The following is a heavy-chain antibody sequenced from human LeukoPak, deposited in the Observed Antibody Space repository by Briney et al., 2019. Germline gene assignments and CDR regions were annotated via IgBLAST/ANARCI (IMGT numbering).Heavy chain of an antibody. J-gene: IGHJ4*02. V-gene: IGHV3-48*02. CDR3: AIPPLGCSSTSCYIGSDY. CDR1: GFIFSSYN. D-gene: IGHD2-2*02. CDR2: ISGSGSTI. Sequence: PGGSLRLSCAASGFIFSSYNMNWVRQAPGRGLEWISYISGSGSTIFYADSVKGRFTISRDNAKNSLYLQMSSLRDEDTAVYYCAIPPLGCSSTSCYIGSDYWGQGTLVTVSS.